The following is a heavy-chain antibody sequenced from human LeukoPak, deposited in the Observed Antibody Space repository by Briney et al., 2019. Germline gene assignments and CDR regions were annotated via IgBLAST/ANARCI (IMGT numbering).Heavy chain of an antibody. Sequence: ASVKVPCKASGYTFTSYYMHWVRQAPGQGLEWMGIINPSGGSTSYAQKFQGRVTMTRDTSTSTVYMELSSLRSEDTAVYYCARDRPDDSSGYYYRAAGHWGQGTLVTVSS. J-gene: IGHJ4*02. V-gene: IGHV1-46*01. D-gene: IGHD3-22*01. CDR2: INPSGGST. CDR3: ARDRPDDSSGYYYRAAGH. CDR1: GYTFTSYY.